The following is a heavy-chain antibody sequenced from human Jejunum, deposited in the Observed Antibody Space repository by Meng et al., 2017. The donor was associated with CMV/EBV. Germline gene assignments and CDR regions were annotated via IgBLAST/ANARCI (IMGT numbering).Heavy chain of an antibody. Sequence: SCKASGHPFSNYAMHWVRQAHGQRLEWMGLVNAGNGNTRYSQKFQGRVTISRDTSASTVYMELSSLTSEDTAVYYCASERWGSGYLDLWGRGALVTVSS. V-gene: IGHV1-3*01. CDR1: GHPFSNYA. CDR3: ASERWGSGYLDL. CDR2: VNAGNGNT. D-gene: IGHD4-23*01. J-gene: IGHJ2*01.